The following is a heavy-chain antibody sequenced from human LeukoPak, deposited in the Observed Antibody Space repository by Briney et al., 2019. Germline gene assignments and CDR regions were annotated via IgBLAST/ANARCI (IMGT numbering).Heavy chain of an antibody. J-gene: IGHJ3*02. V-gene: IGHV1-69*04. CDR1: GGTFSSYA. Sequence: ASVKVSCKASGGTFSSYAISWVRQAPGQGLEWMGRIIPILGIANYAQKFQGRVTITADKSTSTAYMELSSLRSEDTAVYYCASSSRRAYYYDSSGYYTMKNAFDIWGQGTMVTVSS. D-gene: IGHD3-22*01. CDR3: ASSSRRAYYYDSSGYYTMKNAFDI. CDR2: IIPILGIA.